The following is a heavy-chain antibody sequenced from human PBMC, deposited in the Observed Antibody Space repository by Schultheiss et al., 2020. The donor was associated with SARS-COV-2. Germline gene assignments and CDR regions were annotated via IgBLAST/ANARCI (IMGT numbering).Heavy chain of an antibody. Sequence: ETLSLTCAVSGGSISSSNWWSWVRQPPGKGLEWVSGIVNSGGSTYYADSVKGRFTISRDNSKNTLYLQMNSLRAEDTAVYYCASIYSSSWFMFDYWGQGTLVTVSS. CDR3: ASIYSSSWFMFDY. V-gene: IGHV3-53*01. CDR1: GGSISSSNW. J-gene: IGHJ4*02. D-gene: IGHD6-13*01. CDR2: IVNSGGST.